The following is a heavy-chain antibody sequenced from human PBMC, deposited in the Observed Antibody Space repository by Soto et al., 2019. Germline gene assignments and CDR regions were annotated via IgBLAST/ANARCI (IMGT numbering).Heavy chain of an antibody. V-gene: IGHV4-4*02. CDR2: IYHSGST. Sequence: QVQLQESGPGLVKPSGTLSLTCAVSGGSISSSNWWSWVRQPPGKGLEWIGEIYHSGSTNYNPSLKSRVTISVDKSKNQFSLKLSSVTAADTAVYYCARVGRRYSSGWYFLGAFDIWGQGTMVTVSS. CDR1: GGSISSSNW. D-gene: IGHD6-19*01. CDR3: ARVGRRYSSGWYFLGAFDI. J-gene: IGHJ3*02.